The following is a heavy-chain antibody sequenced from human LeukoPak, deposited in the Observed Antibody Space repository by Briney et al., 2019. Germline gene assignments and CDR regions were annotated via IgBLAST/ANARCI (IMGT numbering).Heavy chain of an antibody. J-gene: IGHJ4*02. V-gene: IGHV3-53*01. Sequence: GGSLRLSCAASGFTVSSNYMNWVRQAPGKGLEWVSIIYSGGSTNYADSVKGRFTISRDNSKKTLYLQMNSLRAEDTAVYYCAKADRGWGVITKDWGQGTLVTVSS. D-gene: IGHD3-10*01. CDR2: IYSGGST. CDR3: AKADRGWGVITKD. CDR1: GFTVSSNY.